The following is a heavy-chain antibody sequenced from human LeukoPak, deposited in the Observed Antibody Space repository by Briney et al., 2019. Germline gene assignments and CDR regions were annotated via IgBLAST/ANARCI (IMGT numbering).Heavy chain of an antibody. CDR2: ISGSGGTT. J-gene: IGHJ4*02. V-gene: IGHV3-23*01. D-gene: IGHD6-19*01. Sequence: PGGSLRLSCAASGFIFSSYAVNWVRQAPGKGLEWVSVISGSGGTTYYADSVKGRFTISRDNSKNTLYLQMNSLRAEDTAVYYCARLYSAGCYGGPDYWGQGTLVAVSS. CDR3: ARLYSAGCYGGPDY. CDR1: GFIFSSYA.